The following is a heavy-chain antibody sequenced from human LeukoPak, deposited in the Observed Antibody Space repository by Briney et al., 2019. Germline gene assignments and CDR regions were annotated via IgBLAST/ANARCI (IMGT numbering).Heavy chain of an antibody. J-gene: IGHJ6*02. CDR1: GFTVSSNY. V-gene: IGHV3-66*02. Sequence: GGSLRLSCAASGFTVSSNYMSWVRQAPGKGLEWVSVIYSGGSTYYADSVKGRFTISRDNSKNTLYLQMNSLRAEDTAVYYCARDGKQPAYYYGMDVWGQGTTVTVSS. CDR2: IYSGGST. D-gene: IGHD6-13*01. CDR3: ARDGKQPAYYYGMDV.